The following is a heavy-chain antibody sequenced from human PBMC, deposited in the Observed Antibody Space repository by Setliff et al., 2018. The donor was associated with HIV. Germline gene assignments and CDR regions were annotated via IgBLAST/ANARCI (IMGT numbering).Heavy chain of an antibody. J-gene: IGHJ4*02. Sequence: SETLSLTCTVSGGSISSTSSYWGWIRQPPGKGLEWIGSIYYSGSTYYNPSLKSRVTISVDTSKNQFSLKLNSVTAADTAVYYCARTHGYTYGYIDSWGQGTLVTVS. CDR1: GGSISSTSSY. CDR3: ARTHGYTYGYIDS. D-gene: IGHD5-18*01. V-gene: IGHV4-39*01. CDR2: IYYSGST.